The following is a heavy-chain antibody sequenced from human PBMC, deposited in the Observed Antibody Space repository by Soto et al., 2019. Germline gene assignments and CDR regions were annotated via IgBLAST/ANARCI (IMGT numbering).Heavy chain of an antibody. V-gene: IGHV4-59*01. Sequence: LSLPFTVSGASISSYYWSWIRQPPGKGLEWIGYIYYSGSTNYNPSLKSRVTISVDTSKNQFSLKVSSVTATDTAAYYCARLSPTSGPWALDYWGQGTRVTVSS. D-gene: IGHD3-16*02. CDR3: ARLSPTSGPWALDY. CDR2: IYYSGST. CDR1: GASISSYY. J-gene: IGHJ4*02.